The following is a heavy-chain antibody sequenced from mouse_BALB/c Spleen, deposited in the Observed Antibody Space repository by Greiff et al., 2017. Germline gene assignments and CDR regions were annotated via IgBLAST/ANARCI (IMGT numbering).Heavy chain of an antibody. D-gene: IGHD3-3*01. CDR2: ISSGGSYT. CDR3: ARDRGDYYAMDY. Sequence: EVNVVESGGGLVKPGGSLKLSCAASGFTFSSYAMSWVRQSPEKRLEWVAEISSGGSYTYYPDTVTGRFTISRDNAKNTLYLEMSSLRSEDTAMYYCARDRGDYYAMDYWGQGTSVTVSS. CDR1: GFTFSSYA. J-gene: IGHJ4*01. V-gene: IGHV5-9-4*01.